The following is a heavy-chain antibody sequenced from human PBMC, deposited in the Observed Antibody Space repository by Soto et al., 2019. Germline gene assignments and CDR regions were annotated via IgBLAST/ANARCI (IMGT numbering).Heavy chain of an antibody. V-gene: IGHV3-30-3*01. D-gene: IGHD2-2*01. CDR2: ILSDGSNE. J-gene: IGHJ6*02. CDR3: ARAMPGMDV. CDR1: GFTFSAFA. Sequence: QVQLVESGGGVVQPGTSLRLSCAGSGFTFSAFAMHWVRQAPGKGLGWVALILSDGSNEAYADSVRGRFTISRDNSKNTLYLQMNSLGVEDTAVYYCARAMPGMDVWAKGLRSPSP.